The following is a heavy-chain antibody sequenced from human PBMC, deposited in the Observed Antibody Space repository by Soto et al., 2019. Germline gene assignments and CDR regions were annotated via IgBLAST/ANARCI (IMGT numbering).Heavy chain of an antibody. J-gene: IGHJ2*01. CDR3: AREIYSGNVYWYFDL. D-gene: IGHD5-12*01. Sequence: SETLSLTCTVSGGSISSGDYYWSWIRQPPGKGLEWIGYIYYSGSTYYNPSLKSRVTISVDTSKNQFSLKLSSVTAADTAVYYCAREIYSGNVYWYFDLWGRGTLVTVSS. V-gene: IGHV4-30-4*01. CDR1: GGSISSGDYY. CDR2: IYYSGST.